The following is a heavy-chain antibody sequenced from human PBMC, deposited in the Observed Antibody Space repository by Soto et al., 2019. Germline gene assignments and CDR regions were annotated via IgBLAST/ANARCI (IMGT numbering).Heavy chain of an antibody. D-gene: IGHD6-19*01. V-gene: IGHV1-24*01. J-gene: IGHJ5*02. CDR1: GYTLTELS. Sequence: GASVKVSCKVSGYTLTELSMHWVRQAPGKGLEWMGGFDPEDGETIYAQKFQGRVTMTEDTSTDTAYMELSRLRSDDTAVYYCARGPRLNIAVSGSHQRNRFDPWGQGTLVTVSS. CDR2: FDPEDGET. CDR3: ARGPRLNIAVSGSHQRNRFDP.